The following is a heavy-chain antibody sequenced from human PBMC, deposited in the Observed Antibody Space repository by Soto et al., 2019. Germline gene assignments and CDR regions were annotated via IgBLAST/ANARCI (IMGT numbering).Heavy chain of an antibody. J-gene: IGHJ5*02. D-gene: IGHD3-16*02. CDR2: IYYSGST. CDR1: GGSISSGGYY. CDR3: ARSQGDYIWGSYRHAS. Sequence: SETLSLTCTVSGGSISSGGYYWSWIRQHPGKGLEWIGYIYYSGSTYYNPSLKSRVTISVDTSKNQFSLKLSSVTAADTAVYYCARSQGDYIWGSYRHASWGQGTLVTVSS. V-gene: IGHV4-31*03.